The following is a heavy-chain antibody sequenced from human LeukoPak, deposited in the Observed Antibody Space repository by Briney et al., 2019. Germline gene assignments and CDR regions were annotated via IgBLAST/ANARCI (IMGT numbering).Heavy chain of an antibody. CDR3: ARVYSSGYYYFDY. Sequence: GGSLRLSCAASGFTFSDYYMSWVRQAEGEGREWVSYISSSGSTIYYADSVKGRFTISRDNAKNSLYLQMNSLRAEDTAVYYCARVYSSGYYYFDYWGQGTLVTVSS. CDR1: GFTFSDYY. CDR2: ISSSGSTI. J-gene: IGHJ4*02. V-gene: IGHV3-11*01. D-gene: IGHD3-22*01.